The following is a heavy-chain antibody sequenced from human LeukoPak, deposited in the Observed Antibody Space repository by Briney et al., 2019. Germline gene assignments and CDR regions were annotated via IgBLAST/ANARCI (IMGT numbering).Heavy chain of an antibody. D-gene: IGHD3-22*01. CDR3: ARDWRDSSGKFPNDAFDI. V-gene: IGHV3-21*01. Sequence: GGSLRLSCAASGFTFSSYSMNWVRQAPGRGWEWSPSIIISSSYIYYADSVKGRFTISRDNAKNSLYLQMSSLRAEDTAVYYCARDWRDSSGKFPNDAFDIWGQGTMVTVSS. CDR1: GFTFSSYS. CDR2: IIISSSYI. J-gene: IGHJ3*02.